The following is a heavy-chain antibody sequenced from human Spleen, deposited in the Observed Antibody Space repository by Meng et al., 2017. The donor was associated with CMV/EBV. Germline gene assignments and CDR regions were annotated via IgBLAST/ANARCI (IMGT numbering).Heavy chain of an antibody. J-gene: IGHJ4*02. D-gene: IGHD2/OR15-2a*01. CDR2: DGSNP. V-gene: IGHV3-33*01. CDR3: AGTSFFYFDY. Sequence: DGSNPHYADFVKGRFTISRDNSKNTPYLQMNSLRAEDTAVYYCAGTSFFYFDYWGQGTLVTVSS.